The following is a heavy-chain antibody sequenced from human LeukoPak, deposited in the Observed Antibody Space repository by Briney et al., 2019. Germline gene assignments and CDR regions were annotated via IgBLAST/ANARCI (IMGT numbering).Heavy chain of an antibody. J-gene: IGHJ4*02. V-gene: IGHV3-23*01. CDR3: AKDLVSGDWYWRGFDS. CDR2: IGGSGART. Sequence: GGSLRLSCAASGFTFYSYVMSWVRPAPGKGLEWVSAIGGSGARTYYADSVRGPFTTSRDTSKNTVYLQLSGLRGEDTAVYYCAKDLVSGDWYWRGFDSWGQGTLVTVSS. CDR1: GFTFYSYV. D-gene: IGHD6-19*01.